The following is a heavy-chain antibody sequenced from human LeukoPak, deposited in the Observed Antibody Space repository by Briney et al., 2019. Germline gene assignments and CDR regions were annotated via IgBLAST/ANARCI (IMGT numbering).Heavy chain of an antibody. CDR1: GYTFTGYY. CDR3: ARDPQYIAVAGKGFDP. CDR2: INPNSGGT. V-gene: IGHV1-2*02. Sequence: GASVKVSCKASGYTFTGYYMHWVRQAPGLGLEWMGWINPNSGGTNYAQKFQGRVTMTRDTSISTAYMELSRLRSDDTAVYYCARDPQYIAVAGKGFDPWGQGTLVTVST. J-gene: IGHJ5*02. D-gene: IGHD6-19*01.